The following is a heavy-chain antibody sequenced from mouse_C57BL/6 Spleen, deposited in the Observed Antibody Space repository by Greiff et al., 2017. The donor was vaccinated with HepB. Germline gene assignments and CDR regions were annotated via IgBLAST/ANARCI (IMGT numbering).Heavy chain of an antibody. J-gene: IGHJ3*01. CDR2: INPGSGGT. Sequence: VQLQESGAELVRPGTSVKVSCKASGYAFTNYLIEWVKQRPGQGLEWIGVINPGSGGTNYNEKFKGKATLTADKSSSTAYMQLSSLTSEDSAVYFCARRYYGSSYWFAYWGQGTLVTVSA. CDR1: GYAFTNYL. CDR3: ARRYYGSSYWFAY. V-gene: IGHV1-54*01. D-gene: IGHD1-1*01.